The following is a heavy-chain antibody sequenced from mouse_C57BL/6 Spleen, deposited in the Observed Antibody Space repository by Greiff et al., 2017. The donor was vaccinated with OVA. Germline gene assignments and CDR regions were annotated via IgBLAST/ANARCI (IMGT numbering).Heavy chain of an antibody. CDR3: ARGRDYYGSSPYYAMDY. CDR2: IYPRSGNT. V-gene: IGHV1-81*01. CDR1: GYTFTSYG. J-gene: IGHJ4*01. D-gene: IGHD1-1*01. Sequence: QVQLKESGAELARPGASVKLSCKASGYTFTSYGIRWVKQRPGQGLEWIGEIYPRSGNTYYNEKFKGKATLTADKSSSTAYMELRSLTSENSAVYFCARGRDYYGSSPYYAMDYWGQGTSVTVSS.